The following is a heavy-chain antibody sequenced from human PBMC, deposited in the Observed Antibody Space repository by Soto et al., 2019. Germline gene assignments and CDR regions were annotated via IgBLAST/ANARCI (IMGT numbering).Heavy chain of an antibody. CDR2: ISYDGSNK. CDR1: GFTFSSYA. J-gene: IGHJ4*02. CDR3: ARERIVLTAPEAFDY. D-gene: IGHD2-21*02. V-gene: IGHV3-30-3*01. Sequence: QVQLVESGGGVVQPGRSLRLSCAASGFTFSSYAMHWVRQAPGKGLEWVAVISYDGSNKYYADSVKGRFTISRDNSKNTLYLQMNSLRDEDTAVYYCARERIVLTAPEAFDYWGQGTLVTVSS.